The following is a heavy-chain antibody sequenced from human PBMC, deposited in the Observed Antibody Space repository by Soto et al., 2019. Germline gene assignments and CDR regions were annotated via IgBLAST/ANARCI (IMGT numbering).Heavy chain of an antibody. CDR1: GYTFTGYY. CDR3: ARVSIGFRYGIAALPDY. CDR2: INPNSGGT. J-gene: IGHJ4*02. V-gene: IGHV1-2*02. D-gene: IGHD6-13*01. Sequence: GASVKVSCKASGYTFTGYYMHWVRLAPGQGLEWMGWINPNSGGTNYAQKFQGRVTMTGDTSISTAYMELSRLRSDDTAVYYCARVSIGFRYGIAALPDYWGQGTLVTVSS.